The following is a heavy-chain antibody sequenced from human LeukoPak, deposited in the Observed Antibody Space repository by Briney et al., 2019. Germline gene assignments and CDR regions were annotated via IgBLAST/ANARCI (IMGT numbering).Heavy chain of an antibody. Sequence: GGSLRLSCAASGFTFSSYWMSWVRQAPGKGLEWVANIKQDGSEKYYVDSVKGRFTISRDNAKNSLYLQMNSLRAEDTAVYYCARERLLGYCSSTSCYQSSYYYYMDVWGKGTTVTVSS. D-gene: IGHD2-2*01. CDR1: GFTFSSYW. CDR2: IKQDGSEK. J-gene: IGHJ6*03. V-gene: IGHV3-7*01. CDR3: ARERLLGYCSSTSCYQSSYYYYMDV.